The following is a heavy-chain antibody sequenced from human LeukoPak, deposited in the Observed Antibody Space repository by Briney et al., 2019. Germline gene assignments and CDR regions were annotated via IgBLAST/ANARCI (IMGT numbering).Heavy chain of an antibody. J-gene: IGHJ4*02. CDR1: GFSFSSHW. V-gene: IGHV3-74*01. D-gene: IGHD4-11*01. CDR3: ALHYSNCPFDY. Sequence: GGSLRLSCAASGFSFSSHWMHWVRQAPGKGLVWVSRIKSDETTANYADSVRGRFTISKDNAKNTLYLQMNNLRAEDTAVYYCALHYSNCPFDYWGQGTLVTVSS. CDR2: IKSDETTA.